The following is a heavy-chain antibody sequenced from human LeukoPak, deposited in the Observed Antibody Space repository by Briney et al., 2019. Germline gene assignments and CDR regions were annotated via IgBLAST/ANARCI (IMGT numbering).Heavy chain of an antibody. J-gene: IGHJ6*02. D-gene: IGHD2-2*01. CDR3: AREGVVVPAAIPGYGMDV. V-gene: IGHV1-69*04. CDR1: GGTFSSYA. CDR2: IIPILGIA. Sequence: SVKVSCKASGGTFSSYAISWVRQAPGQGLEWMGRIIPILGIANYAQKFQGRVTMTTDTSTSTAYMELRSLRSDDTAVYYCAREGVVVPAAIPGYGMDVWGQGTTVTVSS.